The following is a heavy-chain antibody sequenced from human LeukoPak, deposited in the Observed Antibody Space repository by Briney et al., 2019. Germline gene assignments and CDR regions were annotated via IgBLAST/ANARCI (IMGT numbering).Heavy chain of an antibody. CDR3: ARDLDYSNDIDP. CDR2: IYYSGST. Sequence: SETLSLSCTVSGGSISSSSYYWGWISQPPGKGLEWVGSIYYSGSTYYNPSLKSRVTISVDTSKNQFSLKLSSVTAADTAVYYCARDLDYSNDIDPWGQGTLVTVSS. J-gene: IGHJ5*02. CDR1: GGSISSSSYY. D-gene: IGHD4-11*01. V-gene: IGHV4-39*07.